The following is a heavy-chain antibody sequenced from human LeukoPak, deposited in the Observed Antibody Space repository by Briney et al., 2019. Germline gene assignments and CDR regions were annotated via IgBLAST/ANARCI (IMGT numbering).Heavy chain of an antibody. D-gene: IGHD3-22*01. CDR1: GCTFTGYY. J-gene: IGHJ4*02. V-gene: IGHV1-2*07. CDR3: ASGRGYYYDSSGYYSAEDY. CDR2: INPNGGST. Sequence: GASVKVSCTASGCTFTGYYMHWMPQAPGQGLEWMGWINPNGGSTNYAPKIQGRVTMSRDTSISTAYMELSRLRSDDTAVYYCASGRGYYYDSSGYYSAEDYWGQGTLVTVSS.